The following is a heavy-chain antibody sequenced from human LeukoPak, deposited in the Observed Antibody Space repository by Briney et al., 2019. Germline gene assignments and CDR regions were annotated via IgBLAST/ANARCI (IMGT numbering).Heavy chain of an antibody. J-gene: IGHJ5*02. CDR2: INPKNGAA. V-gene: IGHV1-2*07. CDR3: ARASFWESPINWFDP. D-gene: IGHD3-3*01. Sequence: ASVKVSCKTSGYTFIGHYIHWVRQAPGQGLEWMGWINPKNGAANYAPRFQGRVTMTRDRSISTVYMEVTRLTSDDTAVYYCARASFWESPINWFDPWGQGTLVTVSS. CDR1: GYTFIGHY.